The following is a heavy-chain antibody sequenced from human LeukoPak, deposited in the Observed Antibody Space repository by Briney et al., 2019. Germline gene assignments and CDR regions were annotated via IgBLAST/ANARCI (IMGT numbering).Heavy chain of an antibody. CDR2: ISSSSSTI. Sequence: GGSLRLSCAASGFTFSSYSMNWVRQAPGKGLEWVSYISSSSSTIYYADSVKGRFTISRDNSKNTLFLQMSSLRAEDTAVYYCARASGSGGFNTVDYWGQGTLVTVSS. J-gene: IGHJ4*02. V-gene: IGHV3-48*01. CDR1: GFTFSSYS. D-gene: IGHD3-16*01. CDR3: ARASGSGGFNTVDY.